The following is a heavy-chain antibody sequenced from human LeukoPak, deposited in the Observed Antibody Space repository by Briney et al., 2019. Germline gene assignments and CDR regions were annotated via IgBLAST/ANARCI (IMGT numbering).Heavy chain of an antibody. D-gene: IGHD3-22*01. Sequence: GRSLRLSCAASGFTFDDYAMHWVRQAPGKGLEWVSGISWNSGSIGYADSVKGRFTISRDNAKNSLYLQMNSLRAEDMAVYSCAKDFSSGYYITTFDYWGQGTLVTVSS. J-gene: IGHJ4*02. CDR1: GFTFDDYA. CDR2: ISWNSGSI. V-gene: IGHV3-9*03. CDR3: AKDFSSGYYITTFDY.